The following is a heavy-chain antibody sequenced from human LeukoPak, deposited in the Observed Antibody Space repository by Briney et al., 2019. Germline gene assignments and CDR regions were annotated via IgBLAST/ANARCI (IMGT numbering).Heavy chain of an antibody. J-gene: IGHJ4*02. V-gene: IGHV3-9*01. CDR2: ISWNSGSI. D-gene: IGHD2-15*01. Sequence: AGGSLRLSCAASGFTFDDYAMHWVRQAPGKGLEWVSGISWNSGSIGYADSVKGRFTISRDNAKNSLYLQMNSLRAEDTALYYCMCSGGSCYFDYWGQGTLVTVSS. CDR1: GFTFDDYA. CDR3: MCSGGSCYFDY.